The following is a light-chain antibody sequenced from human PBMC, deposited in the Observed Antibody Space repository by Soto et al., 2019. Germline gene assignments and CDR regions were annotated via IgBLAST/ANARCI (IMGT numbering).Light chain of an antibody. J-gene: IGLJ3*02. CDR2: EVS. CDR3: SSYTSSSTLPWV. CDR1: SSDVGGYNY. V-gene: IGLV2-14*01. Sequence: QSVLTQPASVSGSPGQSITISCTGTSSDVGGYNYVSWYQQHPGKAPKLMIYEVSNRPSGVSNRFSGSKSGNTASLTISGLQAEDEAHYYCSSYTSSSTLPWVFGGGTKLTVL.